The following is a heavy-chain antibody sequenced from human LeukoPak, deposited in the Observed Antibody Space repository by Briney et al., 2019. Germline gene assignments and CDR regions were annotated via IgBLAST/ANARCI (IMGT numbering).Heavy chain of an antibody. Sequence: PGGSLRLSCTASGFTFGDYAMSWFRQAPGKGLEWVGFIRSKAYGGTTEYAASVKGRFTISRDDSKSIAYLQMNSLKTEDTAVYYCTTEVVVVTAIRSRNFQHWGQGTLVTVSS. CDR3: TTEVVVVTAIRSRNFQH. CDR2: IRSKAYGGTT. J-gene: IGHJ1*01. D-gene: IGHD2-21*02. CDR1: GFTFGDYA. V-gene: IGHV3-49*03.